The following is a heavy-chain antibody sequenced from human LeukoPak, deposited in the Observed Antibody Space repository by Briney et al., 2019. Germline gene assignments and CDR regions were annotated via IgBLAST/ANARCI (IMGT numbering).Heavy chain of an antibody. V-gene: IGHV3-23*01. CDR2: ISCSGGST. CDR1: GFTFSSYA. D-gene: IGHD2-2*01. J-gene: IGHJ5*02. Sequence: GGSLRLSWSASGFTFSSYAMSWVRQAPGKGLEWVSAISCSGGSTYYADSVKGRFTISRDNSKNTLYLQMDSLRAEDTAVYYCVIVVVPSPSNWFDPWGQGTLVTVSS. CDR3: VIVVVPSPSNWFDP.